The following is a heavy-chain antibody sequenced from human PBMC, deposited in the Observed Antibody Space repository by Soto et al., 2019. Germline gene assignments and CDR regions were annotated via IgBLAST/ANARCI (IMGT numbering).Heavy chain of an antibody. V-gene: IGHV3-74*03. CDR2: MKTHGTAT. CDR1: GFTFSNYW. CDR3: AKDLSWGQCDY. J-gene: IGHJ4*02. Sequence: EVQLVESGGGLVQPGGSLRLSCAASGFTFSNYWMHWVRQDPGMALEWVSSMKTHGTATQYADSVKGRLTVSRDNANNTLYLQMNSLRAEDTAVYYCAKDLSWGQCDYWGQGTLVTVSS. D-gene: IGHD3-16*01.